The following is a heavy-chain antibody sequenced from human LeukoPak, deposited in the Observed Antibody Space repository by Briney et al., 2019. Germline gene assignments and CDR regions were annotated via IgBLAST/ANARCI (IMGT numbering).Heavy chain of an antibody. CDR2: IYYSGST. Sequence: SETLSLTCTVSGGSISSSSNYWGWIRQPPGKGLEWIGSIYYSGSTYYNPSLKSRVTISVDTSKNQFSLKLSSVTAADTAVYYCAGYSGYDWDYYYGMDVWGQGTTVTVSS. D-gene: IGHD5-12*01. CDR1: GGSISSSSNY. CDR3: AGYSGYDWDYYYGMDV. J-gene: IGHJ6*02. V-gene: IGHV4-39*01.